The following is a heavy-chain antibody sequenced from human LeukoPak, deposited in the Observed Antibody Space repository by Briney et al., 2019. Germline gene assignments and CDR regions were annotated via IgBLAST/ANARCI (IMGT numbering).Heavy chain of an antibody. V-gene: IGHV3-23*01. CDR3: AKGYYYYDSSGYYGY. D-gene: IGHD3-22*01. CDR1: GFMFSSYA. CDR2: ISGSGGST. J-gene: IGHJ4*02. Sequence: GRSLRLSCAASGFMFSSYAMSWVRQAPGKGLEWVSAISGSGGSTYYADSVKGRFTISRDNSKNTLYLQMNSLRAEDTAVYYCAKGYYYYDSSGYYGYWGQGTLVTVSS.